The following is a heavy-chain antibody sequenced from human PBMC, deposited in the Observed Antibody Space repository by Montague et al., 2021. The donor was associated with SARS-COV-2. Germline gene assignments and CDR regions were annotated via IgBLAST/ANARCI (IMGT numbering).Heavy chain of an antibody. V-gene: IGHV4-39*07. CDR3: AGKSITMVQGVIMGAFDI. CDR2: IYYSGST. CDR1: GGSISSSSYY. J-gene: IGHJ3*02. D-gene: IGHD3-10*01. Sequence: SETLSLTCTGSGGSISSSSYYWGWISQPPGKGLEWIGSIYYSGSTYYNPSLKSRVTISVDTSKNQFSLKLSSVTAADTAVYYCAGKSITMVQGVIMGAFDIWGQGTMVTVSS.